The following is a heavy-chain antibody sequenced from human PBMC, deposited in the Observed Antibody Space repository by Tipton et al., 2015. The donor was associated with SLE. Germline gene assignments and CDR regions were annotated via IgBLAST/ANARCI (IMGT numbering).Heavy chain of an antibody. CDR2: ISRNSDIL. J-gene: IGHJ4*02. CDR3: ARDWGLLPGGSYFDY. D-gene: IGHD3-22*01. Sequence: SLRLSCAASGFTFDDYAMHGVRQAPGKGLEWVSGISRNSDILDYADSVRGRFTISRDNSKNTLYLQMNSLRAEDTAVYYCARDWGLLPGGSYFDYWGQGTLVTVSS. V-gene: IGHV3-9*01. CDR1: GFTFDDYA.